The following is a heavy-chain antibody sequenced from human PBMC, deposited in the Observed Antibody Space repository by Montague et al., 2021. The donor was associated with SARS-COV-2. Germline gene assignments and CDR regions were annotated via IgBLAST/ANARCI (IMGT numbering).Heavy chain of an antibody. J-gene: IGHJ6*02. Sequence: SETLSLTCTVSGGFISSYYWSWIRQPPGKGLEWIGYIYYSGSTNYNPSLKSRVTISVDTSKNQFSLKLSSVTAADTAVYYCARAIGSMYSSGWYYYYYGMDVWGQGTPVTVSS. D-gene: IGHD6-19*01. V-gene: IGHV4-59*01. CDR1: GGFISSYY. CDR2: IYYSGST. CDR3: ARAIGSMYSSGWYYYYYGMDV.